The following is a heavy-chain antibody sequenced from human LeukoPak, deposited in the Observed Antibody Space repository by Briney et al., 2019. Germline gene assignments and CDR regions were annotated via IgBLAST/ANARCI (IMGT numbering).Heavy chain of an antibody. D-gene: IGHD6-19*01. V-gene: IGHV3-66*01. Sequence: GGSLRLSCAASGFTVSSNYMSWVRQAPGKGLEWVSVIYSGGSTYYADSVKGRFTISRDNSKNTLYLQMNSLRAEDTAVYYCARDHYSSGPYYFDYWGQGTLVTVSS. CDR3: ARDHYSSGPYYFDY. CDR2: IYSGGST. CDR1: GFTVSSNY. J-gene: IGHJ4*02.